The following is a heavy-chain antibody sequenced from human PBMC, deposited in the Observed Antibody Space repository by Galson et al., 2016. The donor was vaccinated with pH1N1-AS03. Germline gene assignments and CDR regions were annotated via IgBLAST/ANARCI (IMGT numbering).Heavy chain of an antibody. J-gene: IGHJ4*02. Sequence: SLRLSCAAPGFTFSTYSMHWVRQAPGRGLEWVALISYDGTKKFYADSVKGRFTISRDTSKNTLYLQMNSLRVEDTAVYYCTRGSGSGWYGSYYDYWGQGTLVPVSS. CDR2: ISYDGTKK. V-gene: IGHV3-30*04. D-gene: IGHD6-19*01. CDR1: GFTFSTYS. CDR3: TRGSGSGWYGSYYDY.